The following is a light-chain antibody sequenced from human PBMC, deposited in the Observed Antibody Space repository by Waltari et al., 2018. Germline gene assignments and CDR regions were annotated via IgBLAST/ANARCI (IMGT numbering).Light chain of an antibody. J-gene: IGKJ1*01. CDR2: DAS. Sequence: IVLTQSPGTLSLSPGERDTLSCRASQSVGRSLAWYQKKPGQAPRLLIYDASSRATAIPDRFSGSGSGTDFSLTISRLEPEDFAVYYCQKYVNLPATFGQGTTVEIK. CDR3: QKYVNLPAT. V-gene: IGKV3-20*01. CDR1: QSVGRS.